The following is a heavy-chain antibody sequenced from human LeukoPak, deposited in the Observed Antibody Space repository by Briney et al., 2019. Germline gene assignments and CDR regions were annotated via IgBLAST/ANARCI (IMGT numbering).Heavy chain of an antibody. D-gene: IGHD3-22*01. CDR1: GFTVSSNY. CDR3: ARKRDYYDSSGSHDAFDI. J-gene: IGHJ3*02. CDR2: IYSSGST. Sequence: GGSLRLSCAASGFTVSSNYMSWVRQAPGKGLEWVSVIYSSGSTYYADSVKGRFTISRDNAKNSLYLQMNSLRAEDTAVYYCARKRDYYDSSGSHDAFDIWGQGTMVTVSS. V-gene: IGHV3-53*01.